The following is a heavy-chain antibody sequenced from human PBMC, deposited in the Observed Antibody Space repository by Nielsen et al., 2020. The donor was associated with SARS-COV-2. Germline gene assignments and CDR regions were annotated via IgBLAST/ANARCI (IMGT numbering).Heavy chain of an antibody. CDR3: ARLFYDVLTGLGPFDY. CDR2: IYYSGST. V-gene: IGHV4-59*08. Sequence: SETLSLTCTVSGGSISSYYWSWIRQPPGKGLEWIGYIYYSGSTNYNPSLKSRVTISVDTSKNQFSLKLSSVTAADTAVYYCARLFYDVLTGLGPFDYWGPGTQVTVSS. CDR1: GGSISSYY. D-gene: IGHD3-9*01. J-gene: IGHJ4*02.